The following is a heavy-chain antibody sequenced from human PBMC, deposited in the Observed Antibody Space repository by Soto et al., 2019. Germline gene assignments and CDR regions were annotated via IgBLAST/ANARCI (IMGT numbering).Heavy chain of an antibody. V-gene: IGHV3-33*01. CDR1: GFTFSSYG. Sequence: PGGSLRLSCAASGFTFSSYGMHWVRQAPGKGLEWVAVIWYDGSNKYYADSVKGRFTISRDNSKNTLYLQMNSLRAEDTAVHYCARDPSLRDSYGMDVWGQGTTVTVSS. CDR3: ARDPSLRDSYGMDV. J-gene: IGHJ6*02. CDR2: IWYDGSNK.